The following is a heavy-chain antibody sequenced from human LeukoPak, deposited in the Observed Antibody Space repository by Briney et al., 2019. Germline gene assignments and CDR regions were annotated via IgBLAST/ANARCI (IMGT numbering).Heavy chain of an antibody. CDR2: ISYDGSNK. CDR1: GFTFSSYA. D-gene: IGHD6-13*01. V-gene: IGHV3-30*04. CDR3: ARSDSSSWYGGFWFDP. J-gene: IGHJ5*02. Sequence: GGSLRLSCAASGFTFSSYAMHWVRQAPGKGLEWVAVISYDGSNKYYADSVKGRFTISRDNSKNTLYLQMNSLRAEDTAVYYCARSDSSSWYGGFWFDPWGQGTLVTVSS.